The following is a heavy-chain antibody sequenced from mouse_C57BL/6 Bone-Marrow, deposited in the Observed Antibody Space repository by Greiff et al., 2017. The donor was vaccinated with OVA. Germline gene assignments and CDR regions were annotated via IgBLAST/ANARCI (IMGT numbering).Heavy chain of an antibody. CDR1: GYTFTGYW. Sequence: VQLKESGAELLKPGASVKLSCKATGYTFTGYWIEWVKQRPGHGLEWIGEILPGRGSTNYNEKFKGKATFTADTSSNTAYMQLSSLTTEDSAIDYCCSNWYFDYWGQGTTLTVSS. J-gene: IGHJ2*01. CDR3: CSNWYFDY. CDR2: ILPGRGST. V-gene: IGHV1-9*01. D-gene: IGHD4-1*01.